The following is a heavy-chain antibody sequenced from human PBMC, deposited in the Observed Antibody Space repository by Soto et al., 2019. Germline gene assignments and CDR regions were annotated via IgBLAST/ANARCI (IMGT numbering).Heavy chain of an antibody. J-gene: IGHJ4*02. Sequence: SETLSLTCTVSGGSISSSTYYWGWIRQSPGKGLEWIGTIYYSGSAYYNPSLMSRVTISVATSKNQFSLKLSSVTAADTAVYYCATSVTTHYFDDWGQGTRVTVSS. V-gene: IGHV4-39*07. CDR1: GGSISSSTYY. CDR3: ATSVTTHYFDD. CDR2: IYYSGSA. D-gene: IGHD4-17*01.